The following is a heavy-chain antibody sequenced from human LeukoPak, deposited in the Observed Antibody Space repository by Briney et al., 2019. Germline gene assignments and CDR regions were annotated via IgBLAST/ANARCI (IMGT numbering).Heavy chain of an antibody. CDR3: ARGVLWFGELSPSFDY. J-gene: IGHJ4*02. V-gene: IGHV3-7*01. CDR1: GFIFSNSF. D-gene: IGHD3-10*01. CDR2: IKQDGSEK. Sequence: GGSLRLSCAASGFIFSNSFMTWVRQAPGKGLEWVANIKQDGSEKYYVDSVKGRFTISRDNAKNSLYLQMNSLRAEDTAVYYCARGVLWFGELSPSFDYWGQGTLVTVSS.